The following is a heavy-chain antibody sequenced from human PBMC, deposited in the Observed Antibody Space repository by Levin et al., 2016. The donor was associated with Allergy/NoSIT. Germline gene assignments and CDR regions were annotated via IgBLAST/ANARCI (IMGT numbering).Heavy chain of an antibody. CDR1: GYTFTNYG. Sequence: ASVKVSCKASGYTFTNYGLSWVRQAPGQGLEWMGWISTDAGNSTYAQGFTGRFVFSLDTSVSTAYLQISSLKPEDTAVYYCARDGRELLWGSYYYYGMDVWGQGTTVSVSS. CDR2: ISTDAGNS. V-gene: IGHV7-4-1*02. J-gene: IGHJ6*02. CDR3: ARDGRELLWGSYYYYGMDV. D-gene: IGHD3-10*01.